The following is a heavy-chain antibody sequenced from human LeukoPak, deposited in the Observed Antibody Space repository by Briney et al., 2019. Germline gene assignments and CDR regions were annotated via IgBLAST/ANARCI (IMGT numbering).Heavy chain of an antibody. Sequence: PSQTLSLTGAVEGRSFIGNYWSWIRQPPGKWLEWAGAINHSGSTNYNPSLTGRVTISVDTSKDEFSLQLSSVRAADTAVCYCARALTGYSNPSLQPYYFDYWGQGTLVTVSS. V-gene: IGHV4-34*01. CDR3: ARALTGYSNPSLQPYYFDY. D-gene: IGHD3-9*01. J-gene: IGHJ4*02. CDR2: INHSGST. CDR1: GRSFIGNY.